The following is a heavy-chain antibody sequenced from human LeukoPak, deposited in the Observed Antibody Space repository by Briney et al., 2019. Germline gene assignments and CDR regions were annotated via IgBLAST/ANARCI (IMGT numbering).Heavy chain of an antibody. CDR3: ARGLRYCSSTSCYGIDY. CDR2: IYYSGYT. D-gene: IGHD2-2*01. CDR1: GGSISSYY. J-gene: IGHJ4*02. V-gene: IGHV4-59*01. Sequence: SETLSLTCTVSGGSISSYYWSWIRQPPGKGLEWIGYIYYSGYTNYNPSLKSRVTISVDTSKNQFSLKLSSVTAADTAVYYCARGLRYCSSTSCYGIDYWGQGTLVTVSS.